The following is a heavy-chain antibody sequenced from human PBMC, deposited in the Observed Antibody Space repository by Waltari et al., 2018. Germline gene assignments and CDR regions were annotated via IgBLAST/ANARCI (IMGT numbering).Heavy chain of an antibody. D-gene: IGHD5-12*01. V-gene: IGHV4-38-2*01. CDR2: IYHSGST. CDR3: ARQSGRDGYNSLDY. J-gene: IGHJ4*02. CDR1: GYSISSGYY. Sequence: QVQLQESGPGLVKPSETLSLTCAVSGYSISSGYYWGWIRQPPGKGLEWIGSIYHSGSTYYNPSLKSRVTISVDTSKNQFSLKLSSVTAADTAVYYCARQSGRDGYNSLDYWGQGTLVTVSS.